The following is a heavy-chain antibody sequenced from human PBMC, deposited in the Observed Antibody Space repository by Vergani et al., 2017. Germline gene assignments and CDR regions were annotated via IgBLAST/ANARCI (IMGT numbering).Heavy chain of an antibody. Sequence: QVQLVQSGAEVKKPGASVKVSCKASGYTFTAYGISWVRQAPGQGLEWLGWITAYNGDPKYTRRLQDRITLTTDPSTATVYLELRSLRSDDTAVYYCARDFAGECNSDRCYTGGLWGQGTLVTVSS. CDR1: GYTFTAYG. V-gene: IGHV1-18*01. D-gene: IGHD2/OR15-2a*01. J-gene: IGHJ4*02. CDR3: ARDFAGECNSDRCYTGGL. CDR2: ITAYNGDP.